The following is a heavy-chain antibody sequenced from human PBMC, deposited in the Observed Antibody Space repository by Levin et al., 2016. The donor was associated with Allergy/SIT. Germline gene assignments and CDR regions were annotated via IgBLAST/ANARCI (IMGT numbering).Heavy chain of an antibody. J-gene: IGHJ5*02. CDR3: ARRGSSDSSSWYLNWFDP. D-gene: IGHD6-13*01. CDR1: GYNFTSYW. V-gene: IGHV5-51*01. Sequence: KVSCKGSGYNFTSYWIAWVRQVPGKGLEWMGIIYPGDSDTRYSPSFQGQVTISADKSISTAYVQWSSLKASDTAMYYCARRGSSDSSSWYLNWFDPWGQGTLVTVSS. CDR2: IYPGDSDT.